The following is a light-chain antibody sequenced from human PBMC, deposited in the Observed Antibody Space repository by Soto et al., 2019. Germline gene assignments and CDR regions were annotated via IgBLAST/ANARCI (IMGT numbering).Light chain of an antibody. CDR1: QSVSSD. Sequence: EIVMTQSPATLSVSPGESASLSCRASQSVSSDLAWYHQKPGQPPRLLIYGASTRATGIPARFSGSGSGTEFTLTINSLQSEDFAVYYCQQYNNWPRTFGQGTKVDI. CDR3: QQYNNWPRT. V-gene: IGKV3-15*01. CDR2: GAS. J-gene: IGKJ1*01.